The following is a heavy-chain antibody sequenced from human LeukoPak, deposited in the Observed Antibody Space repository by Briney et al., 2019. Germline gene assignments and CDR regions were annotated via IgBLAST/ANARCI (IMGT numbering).Heavy chain of an antibody. CDR3: ARHGSIAAAGHDY. V-gene: IGHV4-34*01. J-gene: IGHJ4*02. CDR2: INHSGST. Sequence: KTSETLSLTCAVYGGSFSGYYWSWIRQPPGKGLEWIGEINHSGSTNYNPSLKSRVTISVDTSKNRFSLKLSSVTAADTAVYYCARHGSIAAAGHDYWGQGTLVTVSS. D-gene: IGHD6-13*01. CDR1: GGSFSGYY.